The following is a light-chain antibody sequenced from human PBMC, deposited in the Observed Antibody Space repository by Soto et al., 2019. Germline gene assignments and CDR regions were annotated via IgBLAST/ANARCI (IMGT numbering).Light chain of an antibody. Sequence: QSVLTQPASVSGSPGQSITISCTGTSHDIGGYRYVSWYQQHPGKAPKLMIYEVSNRPSGVSNRFSGSKSGNTASLTISGLQTEDEADYYCCAYTSTSALYVFGTGTKLTVL. V-gene: IGLV2-14*01. CDR2: EVS. CDR1: SHDIGGYRY. CDR3: CAYTSTSALYV. J-gene: IGLJ1*01.